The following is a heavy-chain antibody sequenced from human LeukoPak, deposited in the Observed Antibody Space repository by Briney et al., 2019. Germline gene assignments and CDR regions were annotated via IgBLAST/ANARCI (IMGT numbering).Heavy chain of an antibody. V-gene: IGHV1-18*01. D-gene: IGHD7-27*01. CDR3: ARSRLWGNTFDY. CDR1: GYTFTSYH. CDR2: ISAYNGNT. J-gene: IGHJ4*02. Sequence: ASVKVSCKASGYTFTSYHINWVRQAPGQGLEWMGWISAYNGNTNYAQKLQGRVTMTTDTSTSTAYMELRSLRSGDTAVYYCARSRLWGNTFDYWGQGTLVTVSS.